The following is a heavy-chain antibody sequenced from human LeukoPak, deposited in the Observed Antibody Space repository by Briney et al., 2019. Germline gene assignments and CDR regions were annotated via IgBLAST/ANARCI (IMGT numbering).Heavy chain of an antibody. Sequence: GGSLRLSCAASGFTFSSYAMSWVRQAPGKGLEWVSSISSSGGSTYYADSVKGRFTISRDNSKNTLYLQMNSLRTEDTAVYYCGKQWDGYVSNWGQGTLVTVSS. CDR2: ISSSGGST. CDR1: GFTFSSYA. V-gene: IGHV3-23*01. J-gene: IGHJ4*02. D-gene: IGHD3-22*01. CDR3: GKQWDGYVSN.